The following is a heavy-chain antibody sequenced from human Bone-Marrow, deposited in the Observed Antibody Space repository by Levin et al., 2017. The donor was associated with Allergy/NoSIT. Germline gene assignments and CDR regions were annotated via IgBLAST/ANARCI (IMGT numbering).Heavy chain of an antibody. CDR2: IYYSGAT. CDR1: GGSISSDGYY. CDR3: AREKRLDFLTNAYSYYFDF. D-gene: IGHD3-9*01. V-gene: IGHV4-31*03. J-gene: IGHJ4*02. Sequence: SETLSLTCIVSGGSISSDGYYWSWIRQHPGKGLEWIGYIYYSGATYYNPSLKSRLAISLDTSKNVFSLNLTSVSAADSAVYYCAREKRLDFLTNAYSYYFDFWGQGTLVTVSS.